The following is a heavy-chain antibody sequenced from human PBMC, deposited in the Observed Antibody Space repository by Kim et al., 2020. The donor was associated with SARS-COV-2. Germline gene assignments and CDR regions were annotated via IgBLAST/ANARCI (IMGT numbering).Heavy chain of an antibody. D-gene: IGHD3-16*02. J-gene: IGHJ4*02. Sequence: GGSLRLSCTASGVTFSAYEVNWVRQAPGKGLEWLSYISNNGGSTIYYAASVKGQLTVSREDAKNPAHLQMNSLSAEDTAVYYCADSVWGSDRVAFDFWCRGCLVTASS. V-gene: IGHV3-48*03. CDR3: ADSVWGSDRVAFDF. CDR2: ISNNGGSTI. CDR1: GVTFSAYE.